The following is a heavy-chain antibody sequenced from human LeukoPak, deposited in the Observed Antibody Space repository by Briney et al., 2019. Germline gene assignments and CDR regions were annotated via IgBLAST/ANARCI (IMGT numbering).Heavy chain of an antibody. D-gene: IGHD6-19*01. Sequence: ASVKVSCKASGYTFTSYGISWVRQAPGQGLEWMGWMNPNSGNTGYAQKFQGRVTITRNTSISTAYMELSSLRSEDTAVYYCARGLYSSGWVDYWGQGTLVTVSS. V-gene: IGHV1-8*03. J-gene: IGHJ4*02. CDR2: MNPNSGNT. CDR1: GYTFTSYG. CDR3: ARGLYSSGWVDY.